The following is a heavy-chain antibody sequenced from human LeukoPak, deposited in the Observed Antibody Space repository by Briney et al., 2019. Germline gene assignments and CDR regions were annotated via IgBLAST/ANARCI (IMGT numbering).Heavy chain of an antibody. CDR1: GGTFSSYA. Sequence: SVKVSCKASGGTFSSYAISWVRQAPGQGLEWMGGIIPIFGTANYAQKFQGRVTITADESTSTAYMELSSLRSEDTAVYYCARVVPDDYGDPNLAGSYYYYYMDVWGKGTTVTISS. CDR3: ARVVPDDYGDPNLAGSYYYYYMDV. J-gene: IGHJ6*03. D-gene: IGHD4-17*01. CDR2: IIPIFGTA. V-gene: IGHV1-69*13.